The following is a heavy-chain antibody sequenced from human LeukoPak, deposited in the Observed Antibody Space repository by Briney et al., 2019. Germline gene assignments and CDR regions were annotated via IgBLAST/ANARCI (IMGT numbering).Heavy chain of an antibody. Sequence: SETLSLTCAVYGGSFSGYYWSWIRQPPGKGLEWIGYIYYSGSTNYNPSLKSRVTISVDTSKNQFSLKLSSVTAADTAVYYCARGAAVAGFDYWGQGTLVTVSS. J-gene: IGHJ4*02. CDR2: IYYSGST. D-gene: IGHD6-19*01. CDR1: GGSFSGYY. V-gene: IGHV4-59*01. CDR3: ARGAAVAGFDY.